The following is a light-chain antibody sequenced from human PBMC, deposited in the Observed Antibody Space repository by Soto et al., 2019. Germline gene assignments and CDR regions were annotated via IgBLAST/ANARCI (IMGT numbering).Light chain of an antibody. CDR2: NVN. V-gene: IGLV2-14*01. CDR3: SSFTSSTTYV. CDR1: SSDVGNYNY. Sequence: QSVLTQSASVSGSPGQSITISCTGTSSDVGNYNYVSWYQQHPGEVPKLIIFNVNNRPSGVSNRFSGSKSGNTASLTISGLQADVEADYYCSSFTSSTTYVFGTGTKVTVL. J-gene: IGLJ1*01.